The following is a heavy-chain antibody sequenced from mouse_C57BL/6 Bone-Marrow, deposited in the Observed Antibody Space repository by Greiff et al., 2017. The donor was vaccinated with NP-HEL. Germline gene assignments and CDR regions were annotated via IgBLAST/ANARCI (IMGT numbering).Heavy chain of an antibody. CDR2: IRSKSNNYDT. Sequence: EVQLVESGGGLVQPKGSLKLSCAASGFSFTTYAMNWVRQAPGKGLEWVARIRSKSNNYDTSYADSVKDSFTISRNDSESMLYLQMNNWKTEDTAMYYCERPRRNSKYSYAMDYWGQGTSVTVSS. CDR3: ERPRRNSKYSYAMDY. CDR1: GFSFTTYA. V-gene: IGHV10-1*01. D-gene: IGHD1-3*01. J-gene: IGHJ4*01.